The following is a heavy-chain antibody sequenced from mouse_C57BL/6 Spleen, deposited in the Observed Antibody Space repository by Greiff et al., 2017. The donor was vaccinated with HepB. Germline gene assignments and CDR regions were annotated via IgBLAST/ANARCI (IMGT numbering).Heavy chain of an antibody. CDR3: ARESGLRRFDY. V-gene: IGHV5-4*01. D-gene: IGHD2-4*01. CDR1: GFTFSSYA. J-gene: IGHJ2*01. Sequence: EVHLVESGGGLVKPGGSLKLSCAASGFTFSSYAMSWVRQTPEKRLEWVATISDGGSYTYYPDNVKGRFTISRDNAKNNLYLQMSHLKSEDTAMYYCARESGLRRFDYWGQGTTLTVSS. CDR2: ISDGGSYT.